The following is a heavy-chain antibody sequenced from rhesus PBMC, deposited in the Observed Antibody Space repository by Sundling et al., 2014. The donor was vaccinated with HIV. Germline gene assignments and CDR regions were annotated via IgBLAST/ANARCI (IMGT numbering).Heavy chain of an antibody. CDR1: GFTFGSSV. V-gene: IGHV1-198*02. J-gene: IGHJ4*01. CDR2: IIPLVGII. D-gene: IGHD1-1*01. Sequence: QVQLVQSGAEVKKPGASVKVSCKASGFTFGSSVINWVRQAPGQGLEWMGVIIPLVGIINYAEKFQGRVTITADTSTSTAYMELSSLRSEDTAVYYCARGRAGTIPDYWGQGVLVTVS. CDR3: ARGRAGTIPDY.